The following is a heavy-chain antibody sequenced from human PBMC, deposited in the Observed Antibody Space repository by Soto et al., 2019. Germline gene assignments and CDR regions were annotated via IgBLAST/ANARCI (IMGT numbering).Heavy chain of an antibody. D-gene: IGHD3-16*02. V-gene: IGHV3-30*04. CDR3: AKDPDYDYVWGNYRSRAYLDY. CDR2: ISYDGSTK. Sequence: QVQLVESGGGAVQPGRSLRISCDTFGFTFSNYAMFWVRQAPGKGLEWVAVISYDGSTKDYADSVKGRFTVSRDDAKGTLYLQMNRLRVDDTAVYYCAKDPDYDYVWGNYRSRAYLDYWGQGTLVTVSS. CDR1: GFTFSNYA. J-gene: IGHJ4*02.